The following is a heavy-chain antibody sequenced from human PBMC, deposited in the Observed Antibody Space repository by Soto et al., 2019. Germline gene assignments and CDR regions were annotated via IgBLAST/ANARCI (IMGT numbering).Heavy chain of an antibody. CDR1: GGSISSGGFS. CDR3: ASSHAGAHITAAVH. J-gene: IGHJ4*02. Sequence: QLQLQESGSGLVKPSQTLSLTCAVSGGSISSGGFSWSWIRQPPGKGLEWNGYIYHSGSTYYNPALKSRVTISVDRSKNQFSLKLSSVTAADTAVYYCASSHAGAHITAAVHWGQGTLVTVSS. V-gene: IGHV4-30-2*01. D-gene: IGHD6-13*01. CDR2: IYHSGST.